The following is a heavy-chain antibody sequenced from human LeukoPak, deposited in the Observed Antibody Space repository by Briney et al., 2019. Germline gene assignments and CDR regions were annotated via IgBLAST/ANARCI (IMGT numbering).Heavy chain of an antibody. J-gene: IGHJ4*02. Sequence: TSETLSLTCTVSGGSISSSSYYWGWIRQPPGKGLEWNGSIYYSGSTYYNPSLKRRVTISVDTAKNQCSLKLSSVTAADTAVYYCASMDFWSGYCVDYWGQGTLVTVSS. CDR3: ASMDFWSGYCVDY. CDR2: IYYSGST. V-gene: IGHV4-39*01. D-gene: IGHD3-3*01. CDR1: GGSISSSSYY.